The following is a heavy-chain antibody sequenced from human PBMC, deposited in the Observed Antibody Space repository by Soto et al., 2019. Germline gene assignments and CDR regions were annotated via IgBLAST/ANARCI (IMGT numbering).Heavy chain of an antibody. V-gene: IGHV3-21*06. Sequence: GSLKLSCAPSRLTYTRYSMRGVRQAAGKGLEWVSSISSTTNYIYYGDSMKGRFTISRDNAKNSLSLEMNSLRAEDTAVYYCARESEDLTSNFDYWGQGTLVTVSS. CDR2: ISSTTNYI. J-gene: IGHJ4*02. CDR1: RLTYTRYS. CDR3: ARESEDLTSNFDY.